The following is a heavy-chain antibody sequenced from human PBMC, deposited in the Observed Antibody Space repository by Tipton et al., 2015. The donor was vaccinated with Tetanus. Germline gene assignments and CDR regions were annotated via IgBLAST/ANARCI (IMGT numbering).Heavy chain of an antibody. J-gene: IGHJ4*02. D-gene: IGHD6-13*01. V-gene: IGHV4-39*01. Sequence: TLSLTCTVSGGSISSSSYFWGWIRQPPGKGLEWIGIIYYSGSTYYNPSLKSRVTISVDTSKNQFSLKLSSVTAADTAVYYCARPGGSSWYTHYLDYWGQGTLVTVSS. CDR2: IYYSGST. CDR3: ARPGGSSWYTHYLDY. CDR1: GGSISSSSYF.